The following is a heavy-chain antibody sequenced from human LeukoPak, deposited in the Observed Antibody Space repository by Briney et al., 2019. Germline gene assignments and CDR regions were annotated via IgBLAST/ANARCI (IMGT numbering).Heavy chain of an antibody. CDR2: IYYSGST. Sequence: PSETLSLTCTVSGGSISSYYWSWIRQPPGKGLEWIGYIYYSGSTNYNPSLKSRVTISVDTSKNQFSLKLSSVTAADTAVYYCARDLKKSDYYYGMDAWGQGTTVTVSS. J-gene: IGHJ6*02. V-gene: IGHV4-59*01. CDR1: GGSISSYY. CDR3: ARDLKKSDYYYGMDA.